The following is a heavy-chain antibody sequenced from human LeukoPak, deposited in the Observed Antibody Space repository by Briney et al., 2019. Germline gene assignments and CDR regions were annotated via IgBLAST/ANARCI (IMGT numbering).Heavy chain of an antibody. Sequence: PGGSLRLSCAASGFTFSKYAMSWVRQAPGKGLEWVSAISGRGGSTNYADSVKGRFTISRDNSKNTLYLQMNSLRAEDTAVYYCAKDSSLYYFDYWGQGTLVTVSS. CDR2: ISGRGGST. J-gene: IGHJ4*02. CDR3: AKDSSLYYFDY. V-gene: IGHV3-23*01. CDR1: GFTFSKYA.